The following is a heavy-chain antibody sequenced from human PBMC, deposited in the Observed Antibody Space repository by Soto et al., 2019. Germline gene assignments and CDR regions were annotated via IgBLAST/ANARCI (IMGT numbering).Heavy chain of an antibody. Sequence: SETLSLTCTVSGGSISSYYWSWIRQPPGKGLEWIGYIYYSGSTNYNPSLKSRVTISVDTSKNQFSLKLSSVTAADTAVYYCASGMDPYYYYYYMDVWGKGTTVTVSS. CDR3: ASGMDPYYYYYYMDV. D-gene: IGHD1-1*01. CDR2: IYYSGST. J-gene: IGHJ6*03. V-gene: IGHV4-59*08. CDR1: GGSISSYY.